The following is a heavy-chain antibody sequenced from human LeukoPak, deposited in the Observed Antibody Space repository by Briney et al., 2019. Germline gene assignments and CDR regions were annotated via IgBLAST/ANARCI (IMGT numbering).Heavy chain of an antibody. V-gene: IGHV1-2*02. D-gene: IGHD3-22*01. CDR3: ARETYYYDSSGYYLFDY. J-gene: IGHJ4*02. Sequence: ASVKVSCKASGYTFTSYYMHWVRQAPGQGLEWMGWINPNSGGTNYAQKFQGRVTMTRDTSISTAYMELSRLRSDDAAVYYCARETYYYDSSGYYLFDYWGQGTLVTVSS. CDR1: GYTFTSYY. CDR2: INPNSGGT.